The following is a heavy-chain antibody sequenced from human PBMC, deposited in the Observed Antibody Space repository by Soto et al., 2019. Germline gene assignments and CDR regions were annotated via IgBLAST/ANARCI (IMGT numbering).Heavy chain of an antibody. J-gene: IGHJ4*02. CDR1: GFIADDYA. CDR2: ISSNSATI. CDR3: VKDMKWGGMTTIHYFDS. Sequence: EVQLVESGGGLVQPGRSLRLSCVASGFIADDYAMHWVRQAPGKGLEWVSGISSNSATINYADSVKGRFTISRDNAKNSLLLQMNSLRPEDTDFYYCVKDMKWGGMTTIHYFDSWGQGTLVTVSS. V-gene: IGHV3-9*02. D-gene: IGHD4-17*01.